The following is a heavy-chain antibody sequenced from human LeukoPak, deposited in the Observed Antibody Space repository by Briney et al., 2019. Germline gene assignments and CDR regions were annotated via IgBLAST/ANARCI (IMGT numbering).Heavy chain of an antibody. CDR3: ARLLSNAFDI. J-gene: IGHJ3*02. CDR1: GGSISSSSYY. D-gene: IGHD2-15*01. V-gene: IGHV4-39*01. CDR2: IYYSGST. Sequence: SETLSLTCTVSGGSISSSSYYWGWIRQPPGQGLEWIGSIYYSGSTYYNPSLKSRVTISVDTSKNQFSLKLSSVTAADTAVYYCARLLSNAFDIWGQGTMVTVSS.